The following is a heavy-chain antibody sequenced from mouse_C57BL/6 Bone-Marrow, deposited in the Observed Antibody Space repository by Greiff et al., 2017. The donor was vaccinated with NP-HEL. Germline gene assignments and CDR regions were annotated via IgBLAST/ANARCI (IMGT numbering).Heavy chain of an antibody. CDR2: INPGSGGT. J-gene: IGHJ2*01. CDR1: GYAFTNYL. V-gene: IGHV1-54*01. Sequence: QVQLQQSGAELVRPGTSVKVSCKASGYAFTNYLIEWVKQRPGQGLEWIGVINPGSGGTNYNEKFKGKATLTADKSSSTAYMQLSSLTSEDSAVYFCARSGSLRGFDYWGQGTTLTVSS. CDR3: ARSGSLRGFDY. D-gene: IGHD3-2*02.